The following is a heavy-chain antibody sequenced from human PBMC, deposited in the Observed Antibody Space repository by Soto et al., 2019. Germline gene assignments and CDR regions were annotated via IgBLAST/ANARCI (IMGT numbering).Heavy chain of an antibody. CDR2: INPNSGGT. J-gene: IGHJ4*02. CDR1: GYTFTGYY. V-gene: IGHV1-2*02. Sequence: ASVKVSCKASGYTFTGYYMHWVRQAPGQGLERMGWINPNSGGTNYAQKFQGRVTMTRDTSISTAYMELSRLRSDDTAVYYCARGRIAAAVGYFDYWGQGTLVTVSS. D-gene: IGHD6-13*01. CDR3: ARGRIAAAVGYFDY.